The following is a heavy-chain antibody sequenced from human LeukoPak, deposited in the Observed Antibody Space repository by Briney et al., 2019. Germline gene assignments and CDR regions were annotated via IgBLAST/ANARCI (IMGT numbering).Heavy chain of an antibody. CDR1: GGSFSGYY. D-gene: IGHD6-19*01. J-gene: IGHJ5*02. CDR2: IYYSGST. Sequence: PSETLSLTCAVYGGSFSGYYWSWIRQPPGKGLEWIGSIYYSGSTYYNPSLKSRVTISVDTSKNQFSLKLSSVTAADTAVYYCARGIAVAGPSQNWFDPWGQGTLVTVSS. V-gene: IGHV4-34*01. CDR3: ARGIAVAGPSQNWFDP.